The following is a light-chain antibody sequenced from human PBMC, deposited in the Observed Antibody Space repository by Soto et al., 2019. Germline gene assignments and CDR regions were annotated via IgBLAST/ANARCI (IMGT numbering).Light chain of an antibody. J-gene: IGLJ2*01. CDR3: ISYTSSSTVV. CDR2: DVS. Sequence: QSALTQPASVSGSPGQSITISCTGTSSDVGGYEYVSWYQQHPGNDPKLMIYDVSNRPSGVSNRFSGSKAGNTASLTISGLHAEHEADYYCISYTSSSTVVFGGGTKLTVL. CDR1: SSDVGGYEY. V-gene: IGLV2-14*01.